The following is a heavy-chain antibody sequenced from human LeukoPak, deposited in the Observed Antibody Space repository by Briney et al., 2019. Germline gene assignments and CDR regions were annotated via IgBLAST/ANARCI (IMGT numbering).Heavy chain of an antibody. CDR3: AKQQEQQFLTIDY. J-gene: IGHJ4*02. CDR1: GFTFSSYG. CDR2: ISGSGGST. V-gene: IGHV3-23*01. Sequence: GGSLRLSCAASGFTFSSYGMSWVRQAPGKGLEWVSAISGSGGSTYYADSVKGRFTISRDNSKNTLYLQMNSLRAEDTAVYYCAKQQEQQFLTIDYWGQGTLVTVSS. D-gene: IGHD6-13*01.